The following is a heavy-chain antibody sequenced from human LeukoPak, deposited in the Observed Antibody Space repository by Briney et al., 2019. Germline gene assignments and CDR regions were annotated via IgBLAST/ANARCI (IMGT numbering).Heavy chain of an antibody. Sequence: GGSLRLSCAASGFAFSTYWMHWVRQAPGKGLEWVSVIYSGGSTYYADSVKGRFTISRDNSKNTLYLQMNSLRAEDTAVYYCARDSLQIYYYGMDVWGQGTTVTVSS. CDR2: IYSGGST. CDR3: ARDSLQIYYYGMDV. V-gene: IGHV3-66*01. J-gene: IGHJ6*02. CDR1: GFAFSTYW.